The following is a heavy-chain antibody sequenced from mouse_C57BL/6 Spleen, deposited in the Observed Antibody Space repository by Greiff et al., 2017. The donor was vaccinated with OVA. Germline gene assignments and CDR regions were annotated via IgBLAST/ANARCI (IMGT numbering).Heavy chain of an antibody. CDR3: ARWADYDSYYFAY. CDR2: IHPNSGST. J-gene: IGHJ2*01. Sequence: VQLQQPGAELVKPGASVKLSCKASGYTFTSYWMHWVKQRPGQGLEWIGMIHPNSGSTNYNEKFKSKATLTVDTSSSTAYMQISILSSEDSSFYYFARWADYDSYYFAYWGQGTTLTVSS. D-gene: IGHD2-4*01. V-gene: IGHV1-64*01. CDR1: GYTFTSYW.